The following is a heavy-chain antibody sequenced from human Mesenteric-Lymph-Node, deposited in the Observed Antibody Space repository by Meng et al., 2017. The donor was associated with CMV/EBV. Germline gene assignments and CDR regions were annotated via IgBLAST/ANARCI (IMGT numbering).Heavy chain of an antibody. CDR2: ISSSSSYI. Sequence: GESLKISCAASGFTFSSYHMNWVRQAPGKGLEWVSFISSSSSYIYYADSVKGRFTISRDNAKNSLYLQMNSLRAGDTAVYYCARDYEEYYFDYWGQGTLVTVSS. CDR3: ARDYEEYYFDY. V-gene: IGHV3-21*01. D-gene: IGHD3-16*01. J-gene: IGHJ4*02. CDR1: GFTFSSYH.